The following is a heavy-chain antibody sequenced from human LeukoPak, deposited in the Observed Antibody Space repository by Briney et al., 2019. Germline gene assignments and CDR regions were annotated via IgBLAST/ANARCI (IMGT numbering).Heavy chain of an antibody. CDR2: IVPILGIA. J-gene: IGHJ2*01. Sequence: SVKVSCKASGGTFSNYTISWVRQAPGQGLEWMGRIVPILGIANYAQKFQGRVTITADESTSTAYMELSSLRSEDTAVYYCARGFRDYDSSGYYPSPSRFWYFDLWGRGTLVTVSS. CDR3: ARGFRDYDSSGYYPSPSRFWYFDL. V-gene: IGHV1-69*02. CDR1: GGTFSNYT. D-gene: IGHD3-22*01.